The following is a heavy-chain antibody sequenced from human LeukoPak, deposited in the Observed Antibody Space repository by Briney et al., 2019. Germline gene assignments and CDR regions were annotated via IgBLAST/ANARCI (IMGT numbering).Heavy chain of an antibody. CDR3: ARVTTVTTCVGCRGMDV. CDR1: GGSISSYY. V-gene: IGHV4-59*01. Sequence: SETLSLTCTVSGGSISSYYWSWIRQPPGKGLEWIGYIYYSGSTNYNPSLTSRVTISVDTSKNQFSLKLSSVTAADTAVYYCARVTTVTTCVGCRGMDVWGKGTTVTVSS. D-gene: IGHD4-17*01. CDR2: IYYSGST. J-gene: IGHJ6*04.